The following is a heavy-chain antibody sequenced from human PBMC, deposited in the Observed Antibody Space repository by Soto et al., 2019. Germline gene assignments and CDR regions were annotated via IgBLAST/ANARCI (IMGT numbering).Heavy chain of an antibody. CDR2: INPSGGST. D-gene: IGHD6-13*01. CDR3: ARGARGAAAGTPGDYYYGMDV. V-gene: IGHV1-46*01. CDR1: GYTFTSYY. Sequence: ASVKVSCKASGYTFTSYYMHWVRQAPGQGLEWMGIINPSGGSTSYAQKFQGRVTMTRDTSTSTVYMELSSLRSEDTAVYYCARGARGAAAGTPGDYYYGMDVWGQGTTVTVSS. J-gene: IGHJ6*02.